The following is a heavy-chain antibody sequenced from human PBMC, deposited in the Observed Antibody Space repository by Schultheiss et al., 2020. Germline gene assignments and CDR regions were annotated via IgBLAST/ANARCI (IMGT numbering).Heavy chain of an antibody. D-gene: IGHD3-9*01. Sequence: GGSLRLSCAASGFTFSSYGMHWVRQAPGKGLEWVAVIWYDGSNKYYADSVKGRFTISRDNSKNTLYLQMNSLRAEDTAVYYCAKSPDPTYYDILTGYSDYWGQGTLVTVSS. CDR1: GFTFSSYG. V-gene: IGHV3-33*06. CDR3: AKSPDPTYYDILTGYSDY. CDR2: IWYDGSNK. J-gene: IGHJ4*02.